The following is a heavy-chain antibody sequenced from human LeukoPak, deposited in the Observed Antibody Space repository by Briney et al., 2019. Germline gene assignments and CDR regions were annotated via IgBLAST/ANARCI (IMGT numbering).Heavy chain of an antibody. V-gene: IGHV3-30*04. CDR3: ARDVLYGEFPTFDY. D-gene: IGHD4-17*01. J-gene: IGHJ4*02. CDR1: GFTFNSYA. Sequence: GRSLRLSCAASGFTFNSYAMHWVRQAPGKGLEWVAVISYDGSNKYYADSVKGRFTISRDNSKNTLYLQMNSLRAEDTAVYYCARDVLYGEFPTFDYWGQGTLVTVSS. CDR2: ISYDGSNK.